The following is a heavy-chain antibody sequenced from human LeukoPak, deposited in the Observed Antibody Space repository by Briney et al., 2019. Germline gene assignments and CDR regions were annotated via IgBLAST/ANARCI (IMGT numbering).Heavy chain of an antibody. CDR2: ITSDGSTT. J-gene: IGHJ4*01. CDR1: GFSLSDYW. Sequence: GGSLRFSCVGSGFSLSDYWMHWVRPTPGRGLMWVSRITSDGSTTWCADSVKGRFTVSRDNAKNTLFLEMNSLRDEDTAVYYCAGDYIWGRLFWGQGTLVTVSS. D-gene: IGHD3-16*01. V-gene: IGHV3-74*01. CDR3: AGDYIWGRLF.